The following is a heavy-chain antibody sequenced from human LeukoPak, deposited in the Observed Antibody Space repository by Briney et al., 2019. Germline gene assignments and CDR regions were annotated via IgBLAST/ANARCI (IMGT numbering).Heavy chain of an antibody. CDR2: INHSGST. CDR3: ARDFSGYGYFDY. CDR1: GGSFSGCY. V-gene: IGHV4-34*01. D-gene: IGHD5-12*01. Sequence: PSETLSLTCAVYGGSFSGCYWSWTRQPPGKGLEWIGEINHSGSTNYNPSLKSRVTISVDTSKNQFSLKLSSVTAADTAVYYCARDFSGYGYFDYWGQGTLVTVSS. J-gene: IGHJ4*02.